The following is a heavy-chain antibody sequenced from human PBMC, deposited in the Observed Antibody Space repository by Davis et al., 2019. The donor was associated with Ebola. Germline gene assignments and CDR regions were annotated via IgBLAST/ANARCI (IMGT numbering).Heavy chain of an antibody. D-gene: IGHD6-19*01. Sequence: SETLSLTCTVSGGSISSYYWSWIRQPPGKGLEWIGCIYYTGSTNYNPSLKSRVTISVDTSKNHFSLKLSSVTAADTAVYYCARVLLAVAGTVDYWGQGTLVTVSS. V-gene: IGHV4-59*01. CDR3: ARVLLAVAGTVDY. CDR1: GGSISSYY. CDR2: IYYTGST. J-gene: IGHJ4*02.